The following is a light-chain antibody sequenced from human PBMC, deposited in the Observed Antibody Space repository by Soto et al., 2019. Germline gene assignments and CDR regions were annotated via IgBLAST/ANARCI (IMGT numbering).Light chain of an antibody. V-gene: IGKV3-20*01. Sequence: EIVLTQSPGTLSLSPGERATLSCRASQSVSFSYLAWYQQKPGQAPRLLIYGASSRATGIPDRFSGSGSGTDFPLTISRLEPEDFAGYYCQQYGSSPGFTFGPGTKVDIK. CDR3: QQYGSSPGFT. J-gene: IGKJ3*01. CDR1: QSVSFSY. CDR2: GAS.